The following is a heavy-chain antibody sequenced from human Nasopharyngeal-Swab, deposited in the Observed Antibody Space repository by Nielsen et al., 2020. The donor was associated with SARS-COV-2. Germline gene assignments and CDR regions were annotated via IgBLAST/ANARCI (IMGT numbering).Heavy chain of an antibody. CDR1: EFTLANYW. J-gene: IGHJ6*02. D-gene: IGHD1-7*01. V-gene: IGHV5-51*01. CDR3: ARRKGLTGTAYYYPMDV. CDR2: IFPGDSKV. Sequence: GESLKISCVGSEFTLANYWIAWVRQLPGKGLESMGIIFPGDSKVAYSPSFQGQVTISADESTNTAYLQWGSLRASDTAMYYCARRKGLTGTAYYYPMDVWGQGTTVTVTS.